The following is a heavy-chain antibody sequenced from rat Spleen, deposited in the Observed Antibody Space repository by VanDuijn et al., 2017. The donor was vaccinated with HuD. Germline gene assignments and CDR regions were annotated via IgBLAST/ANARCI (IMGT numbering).Heavy chain of an antibody. CDR1: GFTFSDYY. CDR3: ARRRARIFDY. Sequence: EVQLVESDGGLVQPGRSLKLSCAASGFTFSDYYMAWVRQAPTKGLEWVATISYDGSSTYYRDSVKGRFTISRDNAKSTLYLQMDSLRSEDTATYYCARRRARIFDYWGQGVMVTVSS. D-gene: IGHD4-1*01. J-gene: IGHJ2*01. V-gene: IGHV5-29*01. CDR2: ISYDGSST.